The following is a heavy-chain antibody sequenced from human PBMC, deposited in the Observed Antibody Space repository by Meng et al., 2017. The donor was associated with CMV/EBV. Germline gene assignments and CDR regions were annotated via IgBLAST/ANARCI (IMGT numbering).Heavy chain of an antibody. CDR1: GGSFSGYY. CDR3: ARGGNWFDP. J-gene: IGHJ5*02. CDR2: INHSGST. V-gene: IGHV4-34*01. Sequence: QGELQEWGAGRLQPSETLSLTCAVYGGSFSGYYWSWIRQPPGKGLEWIGEINHSGSTNYNPSLKSRVTISVDTSKNQFSLKLSSVTAADTAVYYCARGGNWFDPWGQGTLVTVSS.